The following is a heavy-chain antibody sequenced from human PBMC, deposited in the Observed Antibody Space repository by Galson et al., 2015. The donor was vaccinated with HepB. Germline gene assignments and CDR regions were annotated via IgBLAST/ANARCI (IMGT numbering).Heavy chain of an antibody. Sequence: SLRLSCAASGFTFSSYNMNWVRQAPGKGLEWVASISSTRSYTYYADSLKGRFTVSRDNAKNSLYLQMNSLRAEDTAVYYCVRDPPLGTPFDHWGQGTLVTVSS. CDR1: GFTFSSYN. J-gene: IGHJ4*02. CDR3: VRDPPLGTPFDH. V-gene: IGHV3-21*01. D-gene: IGHD7-27*01. CDR2: ISSTRSYT.